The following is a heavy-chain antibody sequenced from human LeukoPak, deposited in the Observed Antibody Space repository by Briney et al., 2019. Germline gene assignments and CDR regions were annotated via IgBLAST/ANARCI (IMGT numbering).Heavy chain of an antibody. CDR3: ARAGVRYYYDSSGYYLDFDF. V-gene: IGHV1-2*02. J-gene: IGHJ4*02. Sequence: ASVKVSCKTSGYTFTGYYMHWVRQAPGQGLEWMGWINPNSGGTNYPQKFQGRVIMTRDTSITTAYMELSSLRSDDTAVYYCARAGVRYYYDSSGYYLDFDFWGQGTLVTVSS. CDR2: INPNSGGT. D-gene: IGHD3-22*01. CDR1: GYTFTGYY.